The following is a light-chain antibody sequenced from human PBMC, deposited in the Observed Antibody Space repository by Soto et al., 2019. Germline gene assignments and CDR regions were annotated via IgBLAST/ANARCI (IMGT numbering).Light chain of an antibody. J-gene: IGLJ2*01. CDR1: NSNVGSNY. CDR2: RND. V-gene: IGLV1-47*01. Sequence: QSVLTQPPSASGTPGQRVTISCSGRNSNVGSNYVDWYQHLPGAAPKLLIYRNDQRPSGVPDRFSGSKSGTSASLAISGLRSEDEADYYCAAWDDSLTVVFGGGTQLTVL. CDR3: AAWDDSLTVV.